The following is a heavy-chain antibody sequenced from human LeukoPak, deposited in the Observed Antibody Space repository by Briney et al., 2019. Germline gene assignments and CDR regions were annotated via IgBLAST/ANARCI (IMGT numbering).Heavy chain of an antibody. V-gene: IGHV1-69*04. CDR3: ARGYCSSTSCYRSDY. D-gene: IGHD2-2*01. CDR2: IIPILGIA. J-gene: IGHJ4*02. CDR1: GGTFSSYA. Sequence: GASVKVSCKASGGTFSSYAISWVRQAPGQGLEWMGRIIPILGIANYAQKFQGRVTITADKSTSTAYMELSSLRSEDTAVYYCARGYCSSTSCYRSDYWGQGTLVTVSS.